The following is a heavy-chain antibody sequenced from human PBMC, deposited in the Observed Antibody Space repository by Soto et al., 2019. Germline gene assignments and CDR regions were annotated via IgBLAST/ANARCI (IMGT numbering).Heavy chain of an antibody. V-gene: IGHV1-8*01. J-gene: IGHJ5*02. Sequence: GASVKVSCKASGYTFTSYYINWVRQATGQGLEWMGWMNPNSGNTGYAQKFQGRVTMTRNTSISTAYMELSSLRSEDTAVYYCARGYDYDILTGYPNWFDPWGQGTLVTVLL. D-gene: IGHD3-9*01. CDR2: MNPNSGNT. CDR1: GYTFTSYY. CDR3: ARGYDYDILTGYPNWFDP.